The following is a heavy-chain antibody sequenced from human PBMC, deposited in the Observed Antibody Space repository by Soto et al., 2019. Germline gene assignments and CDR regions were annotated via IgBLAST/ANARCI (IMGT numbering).Heavy chain of an antibody. V-gene: IGHV3-23*01. Sequence: PGGSLRLSCAASGFTFSSYSIYWVRQAPGKGLEWVSGISGSGSGTYYADSVKGRFTISRDNSKNTLYLLMSSLRAEDTAVYYCPKGSSGYYDPFDYWGKGTLVTVYS. CDR1: GFTFSSYS. D-gene: IGHD3-22*01. J-gene: IGHJ4*02. CDR3: PKGSSGYYDPFDY. CDR2: ISGSGSGT.